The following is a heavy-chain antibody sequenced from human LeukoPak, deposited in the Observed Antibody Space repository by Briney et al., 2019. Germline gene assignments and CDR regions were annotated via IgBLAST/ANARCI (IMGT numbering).Heavy chain of an antibody. Sequence: SETLSLTCTVSGGSISSYYWSWIRQPAGKGLEGIGRIYTSGSTNYNPSLKSRVTMSVDTSKNQFSLKLSSVTAADTAVYYCARDARLGVYFDWLSSPHNWFDPWGQGTLVTVSS. V-gene: IGHV4-4*07. CDR1: GGSISSYY. J-gene: IGHJ5*02. CDR2: IYTSGST. D-gene: IGHD3-9*01. CDR3: ARDARLGVYFDWLSSPHNWFDP.